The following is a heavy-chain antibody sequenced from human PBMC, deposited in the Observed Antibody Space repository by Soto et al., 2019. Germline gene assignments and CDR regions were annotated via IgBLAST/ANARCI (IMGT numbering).Heavy chain of an antibody. J-gene: IGHJ3*02. CDR2: IYPGDSDT. CDR3: ARLYYDILTGYSDAFDI. CDR1: GGSFTTYC. V-gene: IGHV5-51*01. D-gene: IGHD3-9*01. Sequence: GESLRISCKGSGGSFTTYCSGLVLQMPGKGLEWMGIIYPGDSDTRYSPSFQGQVTISADKSISTAYLQWSSLKASDTAMYYCARLYYDILTGYSDAFDIWGQATMVTVSS.